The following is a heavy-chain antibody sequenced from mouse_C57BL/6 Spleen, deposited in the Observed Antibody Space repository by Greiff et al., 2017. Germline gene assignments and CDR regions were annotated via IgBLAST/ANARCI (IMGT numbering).Heavy chain of an antibody. D-gene: IGHD2-4*01. J-gene: IGHJ4*01. Sequence: EVQRVESGGGLVKPGGSLKLSCAASGFTFSSYAMSWVRQTPEKRLEWVATISDGGSYTYYPDNVKGRFTISRDNAKNNLYLQMSHLKSEDTAMYYCARADYDPYYAMDYWGQGTSVTVSS. CDR2: ISDGGSYT. V-gene: IGHV5-4*01. CDR3: ARADYDPYYAMDY. CDR1: GFTFSSYA.